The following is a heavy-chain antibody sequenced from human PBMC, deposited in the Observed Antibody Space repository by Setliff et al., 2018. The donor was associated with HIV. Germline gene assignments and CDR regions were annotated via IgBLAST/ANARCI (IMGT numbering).Heavy chain of an antibody. CDR2: VYSSGST. CDR3: ARGIGLRPFDA. D-gene: IGHD4-17*01. CDR1: GDSISSGSYY. V-gene: IGHV4-61*02. Sequence: PSETLSLTCTVSGDSISSGSYYWSWIRQPAGKGLEWIGRVYSSGSTNYNPPLKSRLTISVDTSKRQFSLNLSSVTAADTAVYFCARGIGLRPFDAWGQGTLVTV. J-gene: IGHJ4*02.